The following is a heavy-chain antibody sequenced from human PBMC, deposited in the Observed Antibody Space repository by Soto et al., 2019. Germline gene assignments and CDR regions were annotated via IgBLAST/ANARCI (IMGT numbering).Heavy chain of an antibody. CDR2: INHSGST. D-gene: IGHD3-9*01. CDR1: GGSFSGYY. Sequence: SETLSLTCAVYGGSFSGYYWSWIRQPPGKGLEWIGEINHSGSTNYNPSLKSRVTISVDTSKNQFSLKLSSVTAADTAVYYCARGVRGHDILTGYYPPGGDYYYGMDVWGQGTTVTVSS. CDR3: ARGVRGHDILTGYYPPGGDYYYGMDV. V-gene: IGHV4-34*01. J-gene: IGHJ6*02.